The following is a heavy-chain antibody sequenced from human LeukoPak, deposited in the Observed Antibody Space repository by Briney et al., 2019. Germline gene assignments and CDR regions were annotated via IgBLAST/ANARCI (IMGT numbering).Heavy chain of an antibody. CDR2: ISYDGSNK. CDR3: ARDLTLVRGVITNHFDY. CDR1: GFTFSSYG. D-gene: IGHD3-10*01. J-gene: IGHJ4*02. Sequence: PGRSLRLSCAASGFTFSSYGMHWVRQAPGKGLEWVAVISYDGSNKYYADSVKGRFTISRDNSKNTLYLQMNSLRAEDTAVYYCARDLTLVRGVITNHFDYWGQGTLVTVSS. V-gene: IGHV3-30*03.